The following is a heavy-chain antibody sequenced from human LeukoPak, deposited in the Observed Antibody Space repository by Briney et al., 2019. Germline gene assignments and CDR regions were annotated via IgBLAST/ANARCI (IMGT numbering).Heavy chain of an antibody. CDR2: IYHSGST. J-gene: IGHJ6*02. CDR3: ASESSTQSYYYYGMDV. Sequence: SETLSLTCTVSGGSISTYYWNWIRQPPGKGLEWIGYIYHSGSTNYNPSLQSRVTISVDTSKNQFSLKLSSVTAADTAVYYCASESSTQSYYYYGMDVWGQGTTVTVSS. CDR1: GGSISTYY. D-gene: IGHD2-2*01. V-gene: IGHV4-59*12.